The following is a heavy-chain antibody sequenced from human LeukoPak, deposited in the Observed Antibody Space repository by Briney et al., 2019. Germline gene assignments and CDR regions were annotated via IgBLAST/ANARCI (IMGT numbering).Heavy chain of an antibody. V-gene: IGHV4-34*01. CDR1: GGSFSGYY. Sequence: SETLSLTCAVYGGSFSGYYWSWIRQPPGKGLEWIGEINHSGSTNYNTSLKSRVTISVDTSKNQFSLKLSSVTAADTAVYYCARDRYDYVWGSYRPNGDGKIDYWGQGTLVTVSS. CDR2: INHSGST. J-gene: IGHJ4*02. CDR3: ARDRYDYVWGSYRPNGDGKIDY. D-gene: IGHD3-16*02.